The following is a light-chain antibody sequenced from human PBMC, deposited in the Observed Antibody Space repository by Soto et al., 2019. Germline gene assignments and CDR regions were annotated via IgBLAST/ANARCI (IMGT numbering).Light chain of an antibody. CDR2: GVS. Sequence: EIVFTQSPGTLALSPGQRATLSCRASQRLSASDIAWYQQKPGQAPKFLIYGVSSRATGIPDRFSGSGSGTDFTLTISRLEPEDFAVYHCQQYSNSPQTFGQGAKVDIK. J-gene: IGKJ1*01. CDR3: QQYSNSPQT. V-gene: IGKV3-20*01. CDR1: QRLSASD.